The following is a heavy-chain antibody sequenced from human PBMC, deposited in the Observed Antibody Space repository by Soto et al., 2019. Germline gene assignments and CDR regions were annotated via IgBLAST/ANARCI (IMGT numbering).Heavy chain of an antibody. CDR3: ASPHSSPSFDY. Sequence: QVQLQESGPGLVKPSQTLSLTCTVSGGSISSGDYYWSWIRQPPGKGLEWIGAIYYSGSTYYNPSLKSRVTITIDTAKNQFSPKLNSVTAADTAVYYCASPHSSPSFDYWGQGTLVTVSS. CDR2: IYYSGST. D-gene: IGHD6-13*01. CDR1: GGSISSGDYY. J-gene: IGHJ4*02. V-gene: IGHV4-30-4*01.